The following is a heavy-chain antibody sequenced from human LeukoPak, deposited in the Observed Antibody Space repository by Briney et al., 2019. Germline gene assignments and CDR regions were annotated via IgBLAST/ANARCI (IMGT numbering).Heavy chain of an antibody. V-gene: IGHV3-74*01. J-gene: IGHJ4*02. CDR1: GFTFSSSA. CDR2: INTGGSTT. Sequence: GGSLRLSCAASGFTFSSSAMSWVRQAPGKGLVWVSRINTGGSTTDYADSVKGRFTISRDNAKNTLYLQMNSLRAEDTAVYYCSRDLRGRDDYWGQGILVIVSS. D-gene: IGHD5-24*01. CDR3: SRDLRGRDDY.